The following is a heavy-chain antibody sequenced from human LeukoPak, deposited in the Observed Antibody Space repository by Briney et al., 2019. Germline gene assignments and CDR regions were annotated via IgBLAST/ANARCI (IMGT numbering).Heavy chain of an antibody. D-gene: IGHD5-12*01. J-gene: IGHJ6*03. CDR3: ARGRGYDWVFYYMDV. Sequence: NPGGSLRLSCAVSGFIVSSNYMSWVRQAPGKGVEWVSSISSSSSYIYYADSVKGRFTISRDNAKNSLYLQMNSLRAEDTAVYYCARGRGYDWVFYYMDVWGKGTTVTVSS. CDR1: GFIVSSNY. V-gene: IGHV3-21*01. CDR2: ISSSSSYI.